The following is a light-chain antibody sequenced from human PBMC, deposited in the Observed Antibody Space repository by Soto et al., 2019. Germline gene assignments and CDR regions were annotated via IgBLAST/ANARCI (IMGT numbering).Light chain of an antibody. Sequence: QSVLTQPASVSGSPGQSITISCTGTSSDVGAYTYVSWYQQHPGKAPKLMMYEVSDRPSGVSYRFSGSKSGNTASLTISGLQAEDEADYYCSAYTSTSTAVFGTGTKVTVL. CDR2: EVS. J-gene: IGLJ1*01. V-gene: IGLV2-14*01. CDR1: SSDVGAYTY. CDR3: SAYTSTSTAV.